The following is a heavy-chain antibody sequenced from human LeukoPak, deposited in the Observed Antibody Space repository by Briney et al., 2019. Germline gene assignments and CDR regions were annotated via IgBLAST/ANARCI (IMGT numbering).Heavy chain of an antibody. CDR2: IHPSGST. CDR3: ARGATMIVVALDY. Sequence: PSETLSLTCTVSGDSISSYYWSWIRQPAGKGLEWIGRIHPSGSTNYNPSLKSRLTLSVDTSKNQFSLKLSSVTAADTAVYYCARGATMIVVALDYWGQGTLVTVSS. V-gene: IGHV4-4*07. CDR1: GDSISSYY. J-gene: IGHJ4*02. D-gene: IGHD3-22*01.